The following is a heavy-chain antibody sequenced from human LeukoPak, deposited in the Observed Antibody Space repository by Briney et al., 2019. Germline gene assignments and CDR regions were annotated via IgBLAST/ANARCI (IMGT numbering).Heavy chain of an antibody. CDR1: GGSISSYY. D-gene: IGHD6-13*01. Sequence: KPSETLSLTCTVSGGSISSYYWSWIRQPPGKGLEWIGYIYYSGSTNYNPSLKSRVTISVDTSKNQFSLKLGSVTAADTAVYYCARVEKAVGKAAAIDYWDQGTLVTVSS. V-gene: IGHV4-59*01. J-gene: IGHJ4*02. CDR2: IYYSGST. CDR3: ARVEKAVGKAAAIDY.